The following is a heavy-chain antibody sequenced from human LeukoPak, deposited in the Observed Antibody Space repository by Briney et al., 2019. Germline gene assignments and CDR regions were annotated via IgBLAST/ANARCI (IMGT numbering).Heavy chain of an antibody. J-gene: IGHJ4*02. V-gene: IGHV4-39*07. CDR3: ARDRAAIGHFDS. Sequence: SETLSLTCTVSGGSISSSPHYWGWIRQPPGKGLEWIGSIYFSGSTYYNPSLKSRVTISVDTSKNQFSLKLSSVTAADTALYYCARDRAAIGHFDSWGQGTLVTVSS. CDR2: IYFSGST. D-gene: IGHD6-13*01. CDR1: GGSISSSPHY.